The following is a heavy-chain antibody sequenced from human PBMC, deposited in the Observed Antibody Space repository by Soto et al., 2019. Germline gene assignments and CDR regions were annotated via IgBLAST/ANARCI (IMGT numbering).Heavy chain of an antibody. Sequence: GGSLRLSCAASGFTFSSYGMHWVRQAPGKGLEWVAVISYDGSNKYYADSVKGRFTISRDNSKNTLYLQMNSLRAEDTAVYYCAKGQTDIVVVVAATHQLVPAFDIWGQGTMVTVSS. V-gene: IGHV3-30*18. J-gene: IGHJ3*02. CDR2: ISYDGSNK. CDR1: GFTFSSYG. D-gene: IGHD2-15*01. CDR3: AKGQTDIVVVVAATHQLVPAFDI.